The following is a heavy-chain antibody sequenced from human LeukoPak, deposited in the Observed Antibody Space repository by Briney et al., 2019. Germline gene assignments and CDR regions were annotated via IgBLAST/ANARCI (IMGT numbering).Heavy chain of an antibody. CDR2: IIPIFGTA. V-gene: IGHV1-69*05. CDR3: AREIGPRQLHLWGSAFDY. Sequence: SVKVSCKASGGTFSSYAISWVRQAPGQGLEWMGGIIPIFGTANYAQKFQGRVTMTRNTSISTAYMELSSLRSEDTAVYYCAREIGPRQLHLWGSAFDYWGQGTLVTVSS. J-gene: IGHJ4*02. D-gene: IGHD5-18*01. CDR1: GGTFSSYA.